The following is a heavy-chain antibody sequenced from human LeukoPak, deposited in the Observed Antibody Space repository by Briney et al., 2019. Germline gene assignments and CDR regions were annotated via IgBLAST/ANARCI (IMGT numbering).Heavy chain of an antibody. J-gene: IGHJ4*02. D-gene: IGHD3-10*01. V-gene: IGHV3-23*01. CDR1: GFTFSSYA. CDR2: ISGSGGST. CDR3: ARDEPGFGELLAH. Sequence: HPGGSLRLSCAASGFTFSSYAMSWVHQAPGKGLEWVSAISGSGGSTYYADSVKGRFTISRDNAKNIVYLQMNSLRVDDTAIYFCARDEPGFGELLAHWGQGTSVTVSS.